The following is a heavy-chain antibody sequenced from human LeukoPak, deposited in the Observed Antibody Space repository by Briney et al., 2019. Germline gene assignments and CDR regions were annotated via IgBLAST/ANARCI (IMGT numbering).Heavy chain of an antibody. D-gene: IGHD2-15*01. CDR1: GASFSDYY. CDR2: INHSGST. J-gene: IGHJ5*02. Sequence: PSETLSLTCAVYGASFSDYYWSRIRQPPGKGLEWIGEINHSGSTNYNPSLKSRVTISVDTSKNQFSLKLSSVTAADTAVYYCARDNCSGGSCYNWFDPWGQGTLVTVSS. V-gene: IGHV4-34*01. CDR3: ARDNCSGGSCYNWFDP.